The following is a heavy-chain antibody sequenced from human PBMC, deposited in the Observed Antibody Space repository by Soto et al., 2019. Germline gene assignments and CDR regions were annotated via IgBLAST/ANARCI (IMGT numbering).Heavy chain of an antibody. Sequence: GESLKISCKGSGYSFTSNWISWVRQMPGKGLEWMGRIDPSDSYTNYSPSFQGHVTISADKSISTAYLQWSSLKASDTAMYYCARHARRQLQHFDYWGQGTLVTVS. CDR2: IDPSDSYT. CDR3: ARHARRQLQHFDY. CDR1: GYSFTSNW. J-gene: IGHJ4*02. V-gene: IGHV5-10-1*01. D-gene: IGHD6-6*01.